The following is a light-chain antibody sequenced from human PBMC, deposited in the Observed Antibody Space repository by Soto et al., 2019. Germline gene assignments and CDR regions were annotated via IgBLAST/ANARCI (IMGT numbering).Light chain of an antibody. V-gene: IGKV1-5*01. Sequence: DIQLTQSPSTLSESLLDRVTIXCRASQSISSWLAWYQQKPGKAPKLLIYDASSLESGVPSRFSGSGSGTEFTLTISSLQPDDFATYYCQQYNSYWTFGQGTKVDIK. CDR3: QQYNSYWT. CDR2: DAS. CDR1: QSISSW. J-gene: IGKJ1*01.